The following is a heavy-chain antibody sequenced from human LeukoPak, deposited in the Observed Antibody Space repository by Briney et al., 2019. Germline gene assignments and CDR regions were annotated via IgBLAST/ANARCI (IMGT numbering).Heavy chain of an antibody. Sequence: GGSLRLSCAASGFTFSNYWMSWVRQAPGKGLEWVASIKPDGSEKYYVDSVKGRFTISRDNAKNSLYLQMNSLRAEDTAVYYCARGNRVVVVPAAVLYYYYGMDVWGQGTTVTVSS. CDR1: GFTFSNYW. J-gene: IGHJ6*02. V-gene: IGHV3-7*01. CDR2: IKPDGSEK. CDR3: ARGNRVVVVPAAVLYYYYGMDV. D-gene: IGHD2-2*01.